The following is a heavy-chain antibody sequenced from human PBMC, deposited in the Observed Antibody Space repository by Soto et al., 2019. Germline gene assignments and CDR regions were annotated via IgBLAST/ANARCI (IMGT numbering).Heavy chain of an antibody. D-gene: IGHD3-10*01. J-gene: IGHJ4*02. CDR1: GGSISSGGYY. V-gene: IGHV4-31*03. Sequence: SETLSLTCTVSGGSISSGGYYWSWIRQHPGKGLEWIGYIYYSGSTYYNPSLKSRVTISVDTSKNQFSLKLSSVTAADTAVYYCAREDRILSHSSTYYFDYWGQGTLVTVSS. CDR2: IYYSGST. CDR3: AREDRILSHSSTYYFDY.